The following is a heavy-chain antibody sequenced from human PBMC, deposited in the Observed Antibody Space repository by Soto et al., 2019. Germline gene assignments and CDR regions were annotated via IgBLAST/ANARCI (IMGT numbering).Heavy chain of an antibody. CDR1: GFTFSGST. D-gene: IGHD6-13*01. CDR2: IGSKTDNSAT. J-gene: IGHJ4*02. Sequence: GGSLRLSCAASGFTFSGSTLHWVRQASGKGLEWVGRIGSKTDNSATTYAASMKGRFTISRDDSRNTASLQMNSLKTEDTAVYYCTSRPAQYSSGWFFWGQGTLVTVSS. V-gene: IGHV3-73*01. CDR3: TSRPAQYSSGWFF.